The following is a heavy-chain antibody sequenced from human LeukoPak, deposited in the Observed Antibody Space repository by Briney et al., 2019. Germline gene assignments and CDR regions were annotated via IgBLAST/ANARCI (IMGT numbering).Heavy chain of an antibody. CDR1: GLTFNNYA. CDR2: ISGRGASK. D-gene: IGHD2-8*01. V-gene: IGHV3-23*01. Sequence: GGSLRLSCAVSGLTFNNYAMSWVRQAPGKGLEWVSGISGRGASKYYADSVKGRFTISRDNSKNSLYLQMNSLRAEDTAVYYCARDQWDWGQGTLVTVSS. CDR3: ARDQWD. J-gene: IGHJ4*02.